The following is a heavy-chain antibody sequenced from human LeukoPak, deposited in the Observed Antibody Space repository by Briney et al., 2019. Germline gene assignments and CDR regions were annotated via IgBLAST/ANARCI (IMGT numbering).Heavy chain of an antibody. Sequence: PSQTLSLTCTVSGGSISSGGYYWRWIRQHPGKGLEWIGYIYYSGSTYYNPSLKSRVTISVDTSKNQFSLKLSSVTAADTAVYYCARDTYSYGWGSAFDIWGQGTMVTVSS. V-gene: IGHV4-31*03. CDR2: IYYSGST. CDR3: ARDTYSYGWGSAFDI. J-gene: IGHJ3*02. CDR1: GGSISSGGYY. D-gene: IGHD5-18*01.